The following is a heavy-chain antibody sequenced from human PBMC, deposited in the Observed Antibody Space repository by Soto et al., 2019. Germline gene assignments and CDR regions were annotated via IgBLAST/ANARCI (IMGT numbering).Heavy chain of an antibody. CDR2: FYYSGGT. V-gene: IGHV4-59*01. Sequence: PSETLSLTCTVSGDSITSYYWSWIRQPPGKGLEWIGCFYYSGGTNYNPSLKTRVTISIDTSKNQFSLKLSSVTAADTAVYYCARSVDPWGQGTLVTVSS. J-gene: IGHJ5*02. CDR3: ARSVDP. CDR1: GDSITSYY.